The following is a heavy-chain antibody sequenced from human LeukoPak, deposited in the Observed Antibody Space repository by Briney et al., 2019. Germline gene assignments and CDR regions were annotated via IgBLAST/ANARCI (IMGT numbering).Heavy chain of an antibody. CDR2: INPNSGDT. Sequence: GASVKVSCKASGYXFTSYYIHWVRQAPGQGLEWMGWINPNSGDTNYAQKFQGRVTMTRDTSISTAYMELSRLRSDDTAVYYCARDSSSFRNWFDPWGQGTLVTVSS. CDR3: ARDSSSFRNWFDP. V-gene: IGHV1-2*02. CDR1: GYXFTSYY. D-gene: IGHD6-13*01. J-gene: IGHJ5*02.